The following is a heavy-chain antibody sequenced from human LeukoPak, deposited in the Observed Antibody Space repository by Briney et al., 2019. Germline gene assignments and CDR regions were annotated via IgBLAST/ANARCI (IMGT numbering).Heavy chain of an antibody. CDR1: GGSFSGYY. CDR3: ARFPNHGDYVVGMDV. CDR2: INHSGST. J-gene: IGHJ6*02. D-gene: IGHD4-17*01. V-gene: IGHV4-34*01. Sequence: SETLSLTCAVYGGSFSGYYWSWIRQPPGKGLEWIGEINHSGSTNYYPSLKSRVTISVDTSKNQFSLKLSSVTAADTAVYYCARFPNHGDYVVGMDVWGQGTTVTVSS.